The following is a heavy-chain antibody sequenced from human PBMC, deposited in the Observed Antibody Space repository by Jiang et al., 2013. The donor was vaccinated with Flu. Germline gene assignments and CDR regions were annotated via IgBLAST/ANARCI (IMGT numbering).Heavy chain of an antibody. CDR3: AREKGLRNYYDSSGYRRLTDYWYFDL. J-gene: IGHJ2*01. V-gene: IGHV1-8*01. Sequence: SGAEVKKPGASVKVSCKASGYTFTSYDINWVRQATGQGLEWMGWMNPNSGNTGYAQKFQGRVTMTRNTSISTAYMELSSLRSEDTAVYYCAREKGLRNYYDSSGYRRLTDYWYFDLWGRGTLVTVSS. CDR2: MNPNSGNT. CDR1: GYTFTSYD. D-gene: IGHD3-22*01.